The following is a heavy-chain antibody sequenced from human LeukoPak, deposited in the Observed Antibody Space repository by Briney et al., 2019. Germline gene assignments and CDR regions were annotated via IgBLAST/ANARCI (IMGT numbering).Heavy chain of an antibody. CDR1: GGSISSSNW. CDR3: ARFGGSSGWLTHWYFDL. Sequence: SGTLSLTCAVSGGSISSSNWWSWVRQPPGKGLEWIGEIYHSGSTNYNPSLKSRVTISVDKSKNQFSLKLSSVTAADTAVYYCARFGGSSGWLTHWYFDLWGRGTLVTVSS. J-gene: IGHJ2*01. V-gene: IGHV4-4*02. D-gene: IGHD6-19*01. CDR2: IYHSGST.